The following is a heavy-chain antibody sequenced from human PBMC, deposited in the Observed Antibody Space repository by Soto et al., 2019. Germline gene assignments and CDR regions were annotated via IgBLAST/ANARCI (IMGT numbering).Heavy chain of an antibody. CDR1: GFTFSSYA. D-gene: IGHD2-2*01. CDR2: ISYDGSNK. CDR3: AREEQDIVVVPAASAPYYYYYGMDV. Sequence: PVGSLRLSCAASGFTFSSYAMHWFRQAPVNGLEWVAVISYDGSNKYYADSVKGRFTISRDNSKNTLYLQMNSLRAEDTAVYYCAREEQDIVVVPAASAPYYYYYGMDVWGQGTTVTVSS. V-gene: IGHV3-30-3*01. J-gene: IGHJ6*02.